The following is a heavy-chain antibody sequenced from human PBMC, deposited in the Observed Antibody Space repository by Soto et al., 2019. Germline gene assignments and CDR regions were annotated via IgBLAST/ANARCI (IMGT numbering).Heavy chain of an antibody. J-gene: IGHJ5*02. Sequence: ASVKVSCKASGYTFTDYYMQWVRQAPGQGLEWMGWINPKTGGTNYAQQFQGRVTMTKDTSISTVYMELSRLKSDDTAVYYCAREVVVGGSLWLDPWGQGSLVTVSS. CDR3: AREVVVGGSLWLDP. D-gene: IGHD2-15*01. CDR2: INPKTGGT. V-gene: IGHV1-2*02. CDR1: GYTFTDYY.